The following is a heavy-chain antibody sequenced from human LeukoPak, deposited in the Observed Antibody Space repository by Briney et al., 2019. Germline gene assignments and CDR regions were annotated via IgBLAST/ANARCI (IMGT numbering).Heavy chain of an antibody. J-gene: IGHJ4*02. CDR1: GGSISRYY. D-gene: IGHD3-16*02. CDR3: ARLGDYDYVWGSYRYTFDY. V-gene: IGHV4-4*07. CDR2: IYTSGST. Sequence: SETLSLTCTVSGGSISRYYWSWIRQPAGTGLEWIGRIYTSGSTNYNPSLKSRVTISVDTSKNQFSLKLSSVTAADTAVYYCARLGDYDYVWGSYRYTFDYWGQGTLVTVSS.